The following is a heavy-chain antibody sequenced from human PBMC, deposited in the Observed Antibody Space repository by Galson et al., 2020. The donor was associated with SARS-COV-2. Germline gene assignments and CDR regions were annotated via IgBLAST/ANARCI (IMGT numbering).Heavy chain of an antibody. CDR3: AREGPHEDCSDCDY. CDR1: ESTSSNIP. V-gene: IGHV3-30*04. D-gene: IGHD2-15*01. CDR2: ISNDGHKQ. Sequence: GGPLRPPCAAPESTSSNIPITWVPQAPAKGQEGVPIISNDGHKQSNQDSVKARVTIPRDNSKSTLYLQMNSLKTEDTPVYYCAREGPHEDCSDCDYWGQGALLTVSS. J-gene: IGHJ4*02.